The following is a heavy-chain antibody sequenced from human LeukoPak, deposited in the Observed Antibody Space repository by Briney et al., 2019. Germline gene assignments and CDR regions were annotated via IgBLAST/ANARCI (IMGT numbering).Heavy chain of an antibody. V-gene: IGHV4-30-4*08. J-gene: IGHJ4*02. CDR2: IYYSGST. D-gene: IGHD6-13*01. Sequence: SQTLSLTRTVSGGSISSGDYYWSWIRQPPGKGLEWIGYIYYSGSTYYNPSLKSRVTISVDTSKNQFSLKLSSVTAADTAVYYCARGGGSSWYPSLFDYWGQGTLATVSS. CDR1: GGSISSGDYY. CDR3: ARGGGSSWYPSLFDY.